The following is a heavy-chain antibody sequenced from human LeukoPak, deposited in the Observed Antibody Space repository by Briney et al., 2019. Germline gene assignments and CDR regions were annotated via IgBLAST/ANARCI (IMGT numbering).Heavy chain of an antibody. Sequence: PSETLSLTCTVSGGSISSGDYYWSWIRQPPGKGLEWIGYIYYSGSTNYNPSLKSRVTISVDTSKNQFSLKLSSVTAADTAVYYCARRVAAAEGRGMDVWGQGTTVTVSS. CDR1: GGSISSGDYY. CDR2: IYYSGST. D-gene: IGHD6-13*01. V-gene: IGHV4-30-4*08. CDR3: ARRVAAAEGRGMDV. J-gene: IGHJ6*02.